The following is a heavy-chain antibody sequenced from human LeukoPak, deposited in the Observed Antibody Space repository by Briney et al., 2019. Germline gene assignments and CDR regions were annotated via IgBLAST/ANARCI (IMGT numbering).Heavy chain of an antibody. V-gene: IGHV7-4-1*01. Sequence: ASVRVSCKASGYTFTDYIINWVRQAPGHGLEWMGWINTNTGDPIYARGFKGRFVLSSDKSVNTAYLEIASLKTEDSAVYYCARSSRGVIGLLDYWGQGTLVTVSS. CDR2: INTNTGDP. CDR3: ARSSRGVIGLLDY. CDR1: GYTFTDYI. J-gene: IGHJ4*02. D-gene: IGHD3-10*01.